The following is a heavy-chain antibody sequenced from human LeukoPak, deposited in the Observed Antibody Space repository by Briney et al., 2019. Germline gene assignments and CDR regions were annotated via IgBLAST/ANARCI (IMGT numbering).Heavy chain of an antibody. V-gene: IGHV3-53*01. CDR3: ARDSCSSTSCHHYYGMDV. D-gene: IGHD2-2*01. CDR1: GFTVSSNY. Sequence: GGSLRLSCVASGFTVSSNYMSWVRQAPGKGLEWVSVIYSGGSTYYADSVKGRFTISRDNSKNTLYLQMNSLRAEDTAVYYCARDSCSSTSCHHYYGMDVWGQGTTVTVSS. CDR2: IYSGGST. J-gene: IGHJ6*02.